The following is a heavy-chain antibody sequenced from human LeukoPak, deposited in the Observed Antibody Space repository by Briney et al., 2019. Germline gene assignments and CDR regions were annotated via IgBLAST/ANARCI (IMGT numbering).Heavy chain of an antibody. J-gene: IGHJ3*02. CDR2: ISAYNGNT. D-gene: IGHD2-2*01. CDR1: GYTFTSYG. V-gene: IGHV1-18*01. CDR3: ARVLGYCSSTSCSPGGAFDI. Sequence: ASVKVSCKASGYTFTSYGISWVRQAPGQGLEWMGWISAYNGNTSYAQKFQGRVTMTRDTSTSTVYMELSSLRSEDTAVYYCARVLGYCSSTSCSPGGAFDIWGQGTMVTVSS.